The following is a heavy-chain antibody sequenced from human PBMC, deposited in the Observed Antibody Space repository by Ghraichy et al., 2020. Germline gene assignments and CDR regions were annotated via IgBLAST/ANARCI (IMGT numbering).Heavy chain of an antibody. CDR3: ARGLGTAFLGSFDY. V-gene: IGHV4-61*01. CDR1: GGSVSSGSYY. J-gene: IGHJ4*02. D-gene: IGHD3-16*01. CDR2: IYYSGST. Sequence: LSLTCTVSGGSVSSGSYYWSWIRQPPGKGLEWIGYIYYSGSTNYHPSLKSRVTISVDTSKNQFSLKLSSVTAADTAVYYCARGLGTAFLGSFDYWGQGTLVTVSS.